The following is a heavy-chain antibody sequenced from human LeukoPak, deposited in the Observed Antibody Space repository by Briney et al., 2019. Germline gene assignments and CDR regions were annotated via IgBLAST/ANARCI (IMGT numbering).Heavy chain of an antibody. CDR1: GGSISSYY. J-gene: IGHJ4*02. V-gene: IGHV4-59*08. CDR3: ARSGSYGGHFDN. Sequence: PSETLSLTCTVSGGSISSYYCSWIRQSPGKGLEWIGYIYYSGTTNYNPSLKSRVTISVDTSKNQFSLKLTSVTAADTAVYYCARSGSYGGHFDNWGQGTLVTVSS. D-gene: IGHD1-26*01. CDR2: IYYSGTT.